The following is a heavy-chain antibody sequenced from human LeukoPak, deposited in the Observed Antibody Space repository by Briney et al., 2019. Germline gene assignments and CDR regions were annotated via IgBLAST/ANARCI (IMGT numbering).Heavy chain of an antibody. V-gene: IGHV3-23*01. CDR1: GITFSIYP. D-gene: IGHD5-12*01. Sequence: GGSLRLSCAASGITFSIYPMSWVRQAPGKGLEWVSAIVGSGRNTYYADSVKGRFTISRDNSRNTLYLQKNSLRAEDTAVYHCAKEGGYDGVDWWGQGTLVTVSS. J-gene: IGHJ4*02. CDR2: IVGSGRNT. CDR3: AKEGGYDGVDW.